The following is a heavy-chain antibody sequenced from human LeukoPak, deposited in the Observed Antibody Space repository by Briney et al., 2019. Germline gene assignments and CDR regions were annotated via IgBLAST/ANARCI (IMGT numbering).Heavy chain of an antibody. V-gene: IGHV3-48*01. Sequence: PGGSLRLSCAASGFSFSTHNMNWVRQAPGKGLQWISYINADSSTIQYADSVRGRFTTSRDNAKNSPYLQMNSLRAEDTAVYYCVRDNSRGQSLGVIYWGQGSLVTVSS. D-gene: IGHD3-22*01. CDR3: VRDNSRGQSLGVIY. CDR2: INADSSTI. J-gene: IGHJ4*02. CDR1: GFSFSTHN.